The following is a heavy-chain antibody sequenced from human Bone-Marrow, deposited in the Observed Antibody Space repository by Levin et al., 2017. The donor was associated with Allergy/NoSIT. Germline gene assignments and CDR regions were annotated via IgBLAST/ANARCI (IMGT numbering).Heavy chain of an antibody. CDR1: GDSIDSSTYY. D-gene: IGHD5-18*01. Sequence: SETLSLTCTVSGDSIDSSTYYWAWIRQPPGKGLEWIGNVFYTGRASYNPSLKSRVTISVDKSRNQFSLRLTSATAADAGLYYCARDLDEAMVERNGLDVWGQGTMVTVSA. CDR2: VFYTGRA. V-gene: IGHV4-39*07. J-gene: IGHJ3*01. CDR3: ARDLDEAMVERNGLDV.